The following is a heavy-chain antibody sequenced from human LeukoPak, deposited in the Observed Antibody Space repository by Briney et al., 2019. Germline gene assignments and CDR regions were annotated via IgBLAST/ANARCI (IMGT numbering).Heavy chain of an antibody. J-gene: IGHJ4*02. CDR2: IYYSGST. CDR3: ARLRIPAYFDY. D-gene: IGHD2-15*01. CDR1: GGSISSSSYS. Sequence: PSETLSLTCTVSGGSISSSSYSWGWIRQPPGKGLEWIGSIYYSGSTYYNPSLKSRVTISVDTSKNQFSLKLSSVTAADTAVYYCARLRIPAYFDYWGQGTLVTVSS. V-gene: IGHV4-39*01.